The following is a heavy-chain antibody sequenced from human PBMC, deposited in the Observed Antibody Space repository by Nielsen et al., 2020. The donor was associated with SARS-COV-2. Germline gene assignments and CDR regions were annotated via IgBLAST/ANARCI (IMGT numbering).Heavy chain of an antibody. Sequence: GESLKISCAASGFTFDDYTMHWVRQAPGKGLEWVSLISWDGGSTYYADSVKGRFTISRDNAKNSLYLQMNSLRAEDTAVYYCAREGRLLLWFGELLAPPDYWGQGTLVTVSS. CDR2: ISWDGGST. CDR3: AREGRLLLWFGELLAPPDY. V-gene: IGHV3-43*01. D-gene: IGHD3-10*01. J-gene: IGHJ4*02. CDR1: GFTFDDYT.